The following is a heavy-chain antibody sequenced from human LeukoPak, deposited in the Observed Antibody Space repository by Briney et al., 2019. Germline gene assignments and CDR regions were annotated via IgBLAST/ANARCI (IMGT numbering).Heavy chain of an antibody. CDR2: VSDTGDT. CDR3: ARLKFYDSTGYSPGHYMDV. D-gene: IGHD3-22*01. Sequence: SETLSLTCTVSGVSINGNYWTWIRQLPGKGLEWIGFVSDTGDTDYNPSLKSRLTISADTSKSQFALRLSAVTAADTAVYYCARLKFYDSTGYSPGHYMDVWGKGTTVTVFS. V-gene: IGHV4-59*12. CDR1: GVSINGNY. J-gene: IGHJ6*03.